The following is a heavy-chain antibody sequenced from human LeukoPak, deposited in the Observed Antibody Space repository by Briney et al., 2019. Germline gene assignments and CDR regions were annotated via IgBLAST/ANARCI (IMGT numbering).Heavy chain of an antibody. CDR2: IYYSGST. V-gene: IGHV4-59*01. CDR1: GGSISSYY. D-gene: IGHD6-19*01. CDR3: AGLSSGWYKVDY. Sequence: SETLSLTCTVSGGSISSYYWSWIWQPPGKGLEWIGYIYYSGSTNYNPSLKSRVTISVDTSKNQFSLKLSSVTAADTAVYYCAGLSSGWYKVDYWGQGTLVTVSS. J-gene: IGHJ4*02.